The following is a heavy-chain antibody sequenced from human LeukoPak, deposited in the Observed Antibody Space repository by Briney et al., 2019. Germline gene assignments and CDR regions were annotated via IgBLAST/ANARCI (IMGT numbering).Heavy chain of an antibody. CDR3: ARADTNYHLDY. CDR1: GFTFDDYA. CDR2: IKSKTDGGTT. D-gene: IGHD2-8*01. Sequence: PGRSLRLSCAASGFTFDDYAMHWVRQAPGKGLEWVGRIKSKTDGGTTDYAAPVKGRFTISRDDSKNTLYLQMNSLKTEDTAVYYCARADTNYHLDYWARELWSPSPQ. V-gene: IGHV3-15*01. J-gene: IGHJ4*02.